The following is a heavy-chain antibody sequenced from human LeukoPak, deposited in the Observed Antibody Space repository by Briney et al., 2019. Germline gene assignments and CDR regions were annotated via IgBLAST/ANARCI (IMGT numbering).Heavy chain of an antibody. CDR2: ISRSGSTK. Sequence: GGSLRLSCAASGFTFSDYNMRWIRQAPGKGLEWVSSISRSGSTKYYADSVKGRFIISRDNARNSLYLQMNNLRAEDTAVYYCARPRGCGSARCNNFDSWGQGTLVTVSS. J-gene: IGHJ4*02. D-gene: IGHD2-2*01. CDR1: GFTFSDYN. V-gene: IGHV3-11*04. CDR3: ARPRGCGSARCNNFDS.